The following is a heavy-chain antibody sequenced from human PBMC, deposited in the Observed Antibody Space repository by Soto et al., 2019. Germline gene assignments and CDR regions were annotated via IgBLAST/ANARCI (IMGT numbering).Heavy chain of an antibody. Sequence: PGESLKISCRGSGYSFTSYWISWVRQMPGKGLEWMGRIDPSDSYTNYSPSFQGHVTISADKSISTAYLQWSSLKASDTAMYYCARQGAGLGSYYTSGYYYYGMDVWGQGTTVTVSS. CDR3: ARQGAGLGSYYTSGYYYYGMDV. D-gene: IGHD3-10*01. CDR1: GYSFTSYW. J-gene: IGHJ6*02. CDR2: IDPSDSYT. V-gene: IGHV5-10-1*01.